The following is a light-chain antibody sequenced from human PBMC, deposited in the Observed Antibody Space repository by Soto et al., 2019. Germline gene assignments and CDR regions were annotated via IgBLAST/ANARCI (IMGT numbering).Light chain of an antibody. V-gene: IGKV1-39*01. J-gene: IGKJ3*01. CDR3: QQSYSTPET. CDR2: VAS. CDR1: QSITSY. Sequence: DIQMTQSPSSLSASVGDRVTITCRASQSITSYLNWYQQKPGEAPNLLIFVASTLQSGVPSRFSGSGSGTDFTLTISSLQPEDFATYYCQQSYSTPETFGPGTKVDIK.